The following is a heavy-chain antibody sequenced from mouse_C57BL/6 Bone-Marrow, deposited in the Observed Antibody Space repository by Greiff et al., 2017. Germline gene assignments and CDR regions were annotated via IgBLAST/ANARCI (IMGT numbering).Heavy chain of an antibody. J-gene: IGHJ3*01. CDR3: ARGDYDYDAIFAY. D-gene: IGHD2-4*01. V-gene: IGHV1-81*01. CDR1: GYTFTSYG. Sequence: QVQLQQSGAELARPGASVKLSCKASGYTFTSYGISWVKQRTGQGLEWIGEIYPRSGNTYYNEKFNGKATLTADKSSSTAYMELRSLTSEDSAVYVCARGDYDYDAIFAYWGQGTLVTVSA. CDR2: IYPRSGNT.